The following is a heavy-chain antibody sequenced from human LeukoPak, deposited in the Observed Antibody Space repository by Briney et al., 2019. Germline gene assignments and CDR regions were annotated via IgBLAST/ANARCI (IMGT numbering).Heavy chain of an antibody. J-gene: IGHJ5*02. CDR1: GGSISSGGYS. CDR2: IYYSGST. V-gene: IGHV4-31*03. Sequence: SQTLSLTCTVSGGSISSGGYSWSWLRQHPGKGLEWIGYIYYSGSTYYNPSLKSRVTISVDTSKNQFSLKLSSVTAADTAVYYCARGKDWFDPWGQGTLVTVSS. CDR3: ARGKDWFDP. D-gene: IGHD3-10*01.